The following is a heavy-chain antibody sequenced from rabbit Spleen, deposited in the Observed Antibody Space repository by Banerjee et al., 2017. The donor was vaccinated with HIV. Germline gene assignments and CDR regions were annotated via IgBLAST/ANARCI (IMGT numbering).Heavy chain of an antibody. CDR2: IYGGSFGST. J-gene: IGHJ6*01. V-gene: IGHV1S45*01. CDR1: GFTISSSYY. Sequence: EQLEESGGGLVKPEGSLTLTCKASGFTISSSYYMCWVRQAPGKGLEWVTCIYGGSFGSTVYASWAKGRFTISKTSSTTVTLQMTSLTAADTATYFCARDLPDIIGWNFGFWGPGTLVTVS. CDR3: ARDLPDIIGWNFGF. D-gene: IGHD1-1*01.